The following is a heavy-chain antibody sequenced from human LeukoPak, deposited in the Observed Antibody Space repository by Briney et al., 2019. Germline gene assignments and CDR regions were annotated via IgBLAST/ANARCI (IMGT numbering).Heavy chain of an antibody. D-gene: IGHD5-18*01. J-gene: IGHJ4*02. CDR2: INHSGST. Sequence: KTSETLSLTCAVYGGSSSGYYWSWIRQPPGKGLEWIGEINHSGSTNYNPSLKSRVTISVDTSKNQFSLKLSSVTAADTAVYYCARGQLGGVFYWGQGTLVTVSS. V-gene: IGHV4-34*01. CDR3: ARGQLGGVFY. CDR1: GGSSSGYY.